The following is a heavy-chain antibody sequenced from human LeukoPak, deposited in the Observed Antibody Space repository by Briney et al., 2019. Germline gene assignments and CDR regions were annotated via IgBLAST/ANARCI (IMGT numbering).Heavy chain of an antibody. CDR1: YSFSAAA. Sequence: GGSLRLSCVPPLYSFSAAAMCCGREAPEKGLEWVSGISGSGGSTYYADSVKGRFTFSRYNSKKTLYLQMKSLRAQSTAVYYCAQALPSATVDCWGQGTLVTVSS. CDR2: ISGSGGST. J-gene: IGHJ4*02. D-gene: IGHD2-15*01. CDR3: AQALPSATVDC. V-gene: IGHV3-23*01.